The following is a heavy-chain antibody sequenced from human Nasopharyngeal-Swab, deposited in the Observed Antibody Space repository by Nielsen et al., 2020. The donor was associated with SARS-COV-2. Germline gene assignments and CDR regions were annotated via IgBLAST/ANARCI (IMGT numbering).Heavy chain of an antibody. Sequence: WIRQPPGKGLEWVSAISGSGGSTYYADSVKGRFTISRDNSKNTLYLQMNSLRAEDTAVYCCAKAARITMIVVYDYWGQGTLVTVSS. CDR3: AKAARITMIVVYDY. V-gene: IGHV3-23*01. J-gene: IGHJ4*02. D-gene: IGHD3-22*01. CDR2: ISGSGGST.